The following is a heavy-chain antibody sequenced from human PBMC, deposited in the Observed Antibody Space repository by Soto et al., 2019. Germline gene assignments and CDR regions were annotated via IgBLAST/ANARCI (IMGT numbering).Heavy chain of an antibody. V-gene: IGHV4-34*01. Sequence: SETLCLTYAVYGGSFGGYYGSWIRQPPGKGLEWIGEINHSGSTNYNPSLKSRVTISVDTSKNQFSLKLSSVTAADTAVYYCASLANYYGSGSYYFSRDYYYYMDVWGKGTTVTVSS. CDR2: INHSGST. CDR1: GGSFGGYY. J-gene: IGHJ6*03. CDR3: ASLANYYGSGSYYFSRDYYYYMDV. D-gene: IGHD3-10*01.